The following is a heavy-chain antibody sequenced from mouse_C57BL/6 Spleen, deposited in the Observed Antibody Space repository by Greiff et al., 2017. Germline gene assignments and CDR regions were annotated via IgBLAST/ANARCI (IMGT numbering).Heavy chain of an antibody. CDR1: GYTFTSYG. CDR3: ARSTVVAPRCFDV. CDR2: IYPRSGNT. D-gene: IGHD1-1*01. V-gene: IGHV1-81*01. J-gene: IGHJ1*03. Sequence: QVQLKQSGAELARPGASVKLSCKASGYTFTSYGISWVKQRTGQGLEWIGEIYPRSGNTYYNEKFKGKATLTADKSSSTAYMELRSLTSEDSAVYFCARSTVVAPRCFDVWGTGTTVTVSS.